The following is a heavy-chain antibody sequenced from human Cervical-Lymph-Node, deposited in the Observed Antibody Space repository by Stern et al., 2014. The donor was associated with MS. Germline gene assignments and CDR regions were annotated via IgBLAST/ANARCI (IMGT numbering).Heavy chain of an antibody. CDR3: ARDKARCSGDTCYSYYGLDV. CDR2: LYHSGNT. D-gene: IGHD2-15*01. CDR1: GGSISSGDYY. J-gene: IGHJ6*02. V-gene: IGHV4-30-4*01. Sequence: QLQLQESGPGLVKPSQTLSLTCTVSGGSISSGDYYWSWIRQPPGKGLEWIGYLYHSGNTHYNPYLKSRVTISVDTSKNQFSLKLSSVTAADTAVYYCARDKARCSGDTCYSYYGLDVWGQGTTVTVSS.